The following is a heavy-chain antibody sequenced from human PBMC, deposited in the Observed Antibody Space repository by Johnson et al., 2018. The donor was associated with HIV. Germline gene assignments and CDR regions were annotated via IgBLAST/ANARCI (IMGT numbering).Heavy chain of an antibody. V-gene: IGHV3-30*19. J-gene: IGHJ3*02. CDR2: ISYAGSDK. Sequence: QVQLVESGGGVVQPGRSLRLSCAASGFTFSNYGMHWVRQAPGKGLEWVAVISYAGSDKYYAASLKRRLTIYRDSYQNTLYLQMNTLRADDTAVYYCARGSRYTHDNDDVYLLQAFDIWGQGTMVTFYS. CDR3: ARGSRYTHDNDDVYLLQAFDI. CDR1: GFTFSNYG. D-gene: IGHD3-16*01.